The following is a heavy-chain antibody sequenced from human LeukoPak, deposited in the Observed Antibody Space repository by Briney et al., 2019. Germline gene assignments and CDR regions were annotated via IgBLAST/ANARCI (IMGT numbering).Heavy chain of an antibody. Sequence: GRSLRLSCAASGFTFSSYGMHWVRQAPGKGLEWVAVISYDGSNKYYADSVKGRFTISRDNSKNTLYLQVNSLRAEDTAVYYCTKGGVVLTILDYWGQGTLVIVSS. CDR2: ISYDGSNK. V-gene: IGHV3-30*18. J-gene: IGHJ4*02. CDR1: GFTFSSYG. CDR3: TKGGVVLTILDY. D-gene: IGHD3-9*01.